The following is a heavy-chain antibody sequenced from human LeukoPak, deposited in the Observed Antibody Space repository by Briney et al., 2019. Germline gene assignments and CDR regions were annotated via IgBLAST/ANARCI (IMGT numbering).Heavy chain of an antibody. CDR1: GYSISSGYY. V-gene: IGHV4-38-2*02. D-gene: IGHD3-10*01. Sequence: SETLSLTCAVSGYSISSGYYWGWIRQPPGKGLEWIGSIYHSGSTYYNPSPKSRVTISVDTSKNQFSLKLSSVTAADTAVYYCAREGTGGLWFGELFYDWFDPWGQGTLVTVSS. CDR3: AREGTGGLWFGELFYDWFDP. J-gene: IGHJ5*02. CDR2: IYHSGST.